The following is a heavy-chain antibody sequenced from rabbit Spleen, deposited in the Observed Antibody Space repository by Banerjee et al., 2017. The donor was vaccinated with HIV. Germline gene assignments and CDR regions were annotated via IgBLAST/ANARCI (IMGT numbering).Heavy chain of an antibody. CDR2: IDTSDGDT. J-gene: IGHJ4*01. D-gene: IGHD4-1*01. V-gene: IGHV1S40*01. CDR1: GFSFSSSDY. CDR3: ARHWNSLGWGGDL. Sequence: QSLEESGGDLVKPEGSLTLTCTASGFSFSSSDYMCWVRQAPGKGLEWIACIDTSDGDTDYANWPKGRFTISKTSSTTVTLQMTSLTAADTATYFCARHWNSLGWGGDLWGQGTLVTVS.